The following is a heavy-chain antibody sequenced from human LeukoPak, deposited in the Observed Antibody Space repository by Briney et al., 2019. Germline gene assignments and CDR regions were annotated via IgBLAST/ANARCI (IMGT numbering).Heavy chain of an antibody. CDR1: GGSISSSNW. J-gene: IGHJ4*02. CDR3: ARAGMYYYDSSGYYFDY. CDR2: IYHSGST. V-gene: IGHV4-4*02. Sequence: SETLSLTCAVSGGSISSSNWWSWVRQPPGKGLEWIGEIYHSGSTNYNPSLKSRVTISVDTSKNQFSLKLSSVTAADTAVYYCARAGMYYYDSSGYYFDYWGQGTLVTVSS. D-gene: IGHD3-22*01.